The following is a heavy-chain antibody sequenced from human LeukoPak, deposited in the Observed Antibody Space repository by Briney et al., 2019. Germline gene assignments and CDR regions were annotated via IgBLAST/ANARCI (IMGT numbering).Heavy chain of an antibody. V-gene: IGHV4-4*09. CDR2: IYHRGST. J-gene: IGHJ3*02. CDR1: GGSINISY. Sequence: SESLSLTCTVSGGSINISYWSWIREPPGKGLEWIGYIYHRGSTNYNPSLKSRITVSVDTSKNQFSLKVTSVTAADTAVYYCARSGVFSGYDAFDIWGQGTMVTVSS. D-gene: IGHD3-9*01. CDR3: ARSGVFSGYDAFDI.